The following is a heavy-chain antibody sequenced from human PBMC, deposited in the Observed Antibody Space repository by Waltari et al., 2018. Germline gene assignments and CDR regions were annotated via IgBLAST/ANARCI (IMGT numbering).Heavy chain of an antibody. Sequence: QVDLQQAGPGLVRPSETLSLTCQVAGGFISSHYWSWIRQSPGKGLEWIGFIYYGGDKNYNPSFKSRVTISVDTSKSQVSLVLTSVTAADTAVYFCAGTTWRFGNNIDSWGQGTLVTVSS. CDR1: GGFISSHY. CDR2: IYYGGDK. V-gene: IGHV4-59*11. CDR3: AGTTWRFGNNIDS. D-gene: IGHD3-3*01. J-gene: IGHJ4*02.